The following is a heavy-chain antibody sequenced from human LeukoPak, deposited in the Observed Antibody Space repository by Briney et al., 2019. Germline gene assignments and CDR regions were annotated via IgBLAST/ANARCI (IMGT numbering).Heavy chain of an antibody. V-gene: IGHV3-7*01. J-gene: IGHJ4*02. Sequence: GGSLRLYCAASGFTFSSYCMSWVRQATGKGLEWVANIKQKGRDEYSVDSVKGRFTISRDNAKNSLYLQMSSLRAEDTAVYYCARIEGDFIFDYWGQGTLVTVSS. D-gene: IGHD2-21*02. CDR3: ARIEGDFIFDY. CDR2: IKQKGRDE. CDR1: GFTFSSYC.